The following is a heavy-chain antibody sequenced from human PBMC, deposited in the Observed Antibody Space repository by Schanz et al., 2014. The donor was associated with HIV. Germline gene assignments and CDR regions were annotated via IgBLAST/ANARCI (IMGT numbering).Heavy chain of an antibody. Sequence: QVQLVQSGAEVKKPGSSVKVSCKASGGTFMTYAISWVRQAPGQGLEWMGGIIPVFGTTNYAQKFQGRVTITADKSTSTVYMELHSLRSDDTAIYYCSTAGGSGARRYSGVFEDWGQGTLVTVSS. CDR1: GGTFMTYA. D-gene: IGHD3-9*01. J-gene: IGHJ4*02. V-gene: IGHV1-69*06. CDR2: IIPVFGTT. CDR3: STAGGSGARRYSGVFED.